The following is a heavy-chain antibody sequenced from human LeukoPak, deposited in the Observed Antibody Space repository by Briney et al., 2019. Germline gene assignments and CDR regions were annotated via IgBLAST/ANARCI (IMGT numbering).Heavy chain of an antibody. D-gene: IGHD6-19*01. CDR3: ARRLGIAVFDY. CDR1: GGSISSSSYY. V-gene: IGHV4-39*01. Sequence: SETLSLTCTVSGGSISSSSYYWSWIRQPPGKGLELIGSIYYSGSTYYNPSLRSRVTMSVDTSKNQFSLKMSSVTAADTAVYHCARRLGIAVFDYWGQGTLVTVSS. J-gene: IGHJ4*02. CDR2: IYYSGST.